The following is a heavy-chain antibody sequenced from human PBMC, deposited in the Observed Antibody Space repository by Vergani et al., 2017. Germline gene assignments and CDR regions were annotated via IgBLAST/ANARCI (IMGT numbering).Heavy chain of an antibody. CDR1: GFTVSSNY. V-gene: IGHV3-66*01. CDR3: AREIGDYYDSSGDNDY. J-gene: IGHJ4*02. D-gene: IGHD3-22*01. Sequence: EVQLVESGGGLVQPGGSLRLSCAASGFTVSSNYMSWVRQAPGKGLEWVSVIYSGGSTYYAYSVKGRFTISRDNSKNTLYLQMNSLRAEDTAVDYCAREIGDYYDSSGDNDYWGQGTLVTVSS. CDR2: IYSGGST.